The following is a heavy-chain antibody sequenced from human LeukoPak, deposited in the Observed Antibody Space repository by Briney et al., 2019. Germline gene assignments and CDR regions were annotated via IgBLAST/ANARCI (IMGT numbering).Heavy chain of an antibody. CDR1: GFTFTTYA. CDR3: ARGSYGRDV. J-gene: IGHJ6*02. Sequence: GGSLRLSCAASGFTFTTYAMSWVRQAPGKGLEWVSSVSKSDGTTYYADSVKGRLTISRDNSKNTLHLQMNGLRAEDTAVYYWARGSYGRDVGAQGPTVTVSS. CDR2: VSKSDGTT. V-gene: IGHV3-23*01.